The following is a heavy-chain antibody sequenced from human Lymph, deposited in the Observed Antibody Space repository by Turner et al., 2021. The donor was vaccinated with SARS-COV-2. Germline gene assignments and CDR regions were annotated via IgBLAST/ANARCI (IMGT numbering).Heavy chain of an antibody. CDR2: IFYRGST. Sequence: QVQLQDSGPRLVKPLETLSPTCTVSGGPMNNNYWSWIRQPPGKRLEWIGFIFYRGSTNYNPSLKSRVTISVDTSENQFSLKLTSVTAADTAIYYCARQTVNNWVDPWGQGTLVTVSS. CDR1: GGPMNNNY. J-gene: IGHJ5*02. CDR3: ARQTVNNWVDP. D-gene: IGHD2-21*02. V-gene: IGHV4-59*01.